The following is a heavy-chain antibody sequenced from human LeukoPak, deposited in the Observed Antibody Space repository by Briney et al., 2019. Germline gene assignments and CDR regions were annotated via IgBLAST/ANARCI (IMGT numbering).Heavy chain of an antibody. CDR3: ARGSGDGYNFGH. Sequence: SVKVSCKASGGTFSSYAISWVRQAPGQGLEWMGGIIPIFGKANYAQKFQGRVTITTDESTSTAYMELSSLRSEDTAVYYCARGSGDGYNFGHWGQGTLVTVSS. V-gene: IGHV1-69*05. J-gene: IGHJ4*02. CDR1: GGTFSSYA. CDR2: IIPIFGKA. D-gene: IGHD5-24*01.